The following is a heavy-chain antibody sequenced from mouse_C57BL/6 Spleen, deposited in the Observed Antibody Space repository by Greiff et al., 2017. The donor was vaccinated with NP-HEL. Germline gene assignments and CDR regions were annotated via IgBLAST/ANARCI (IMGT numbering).Heavy chain of an antibody. CDR1: GYTFTSYW. CDR2: IDPSDSYT. V-gene: IGHV1-69*01. D-gene: IGHD1-1*01. J-gene: IGHJ4*01. CDR3: ARSSSYDCSDMDY. Sequence: QVQLQQPGAELVMPGASVKLSCKASGYTFTSYWIDWVKQRPGQGLEWIGEIDPSDSYTNYNQKFKGKSPLTADKSSSTAYMQHSSLTSEDSAVTCCARSSSYDCSDMDYWGQGTSLTVSS.